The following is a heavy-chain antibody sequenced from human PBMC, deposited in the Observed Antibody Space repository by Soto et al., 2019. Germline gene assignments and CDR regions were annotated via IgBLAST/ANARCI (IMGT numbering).Heavy chain of an antibody. D-gene: IGHD3-10*01. CDR1: GFTFSSYA. CDR3: AKDGGYGSGSYYSDD. V-gene: IGHV3-23*01. CDR2: TSGSGGST. J-gene: IGHJ4*02. Sequence: EVQLLESGGGLVQPGGSLRLSCAASGFTFSSYAMSWVRQAPGKGLEGVSTTSGSGGSTYYANSVKGRFTISRDNSKNTFYLQMNSLRAEDMAVYYCAKDGGYGSGSYYSDDWGQGNLVTVSS.